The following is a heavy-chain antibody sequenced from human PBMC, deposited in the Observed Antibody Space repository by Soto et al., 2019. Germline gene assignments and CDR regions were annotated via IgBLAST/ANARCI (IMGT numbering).Heavy chain of an antibody. CDR2: IYYSGST. CDR3: ARSYCSGGSCYSRTAEYFQH. V-gene: IGHV4-30-4*01. J-gene: IGHJ1*01. CDR1: GGSISSGDYY. Sequence: PSETLSLTCTVSGGSISSGDYYWSWIRQPPGKGLEWIGYIYYSGSTNYNPSLKSRVTISVDKSKNQFSLKLSSVTAADTAVYYCARSYCSGGSCYSRTAEYFQHWGQGTLVTVSS. D-gene: IGHD2-15*01.